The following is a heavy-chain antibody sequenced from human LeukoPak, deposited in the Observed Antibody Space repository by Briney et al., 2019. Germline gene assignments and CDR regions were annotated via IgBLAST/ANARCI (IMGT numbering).Heavy chain of an antibody. CDR1: GYSISSGYY. CDR3: ARNGTSSYFDY. D-gene: IGHD2-2*01. CDR2: IYHSGST. J-gene: IGHJ4*02. Sequence: SGTLSLTCAVSGYSISSGYYWGWIRQAPGKGLEWIGSIYHSGSTHYTPSLKSRVTISVDTPKNQFSLKLSAVTAADTAVYYCARNGTSSYFDYWGQGTLVTVSS. V-gene: IGHV4-38-2*01.